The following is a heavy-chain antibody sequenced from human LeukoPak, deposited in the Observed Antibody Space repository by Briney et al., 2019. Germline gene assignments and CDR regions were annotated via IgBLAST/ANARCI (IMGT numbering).Heavy chain of an antibody. J-gene: IGHJ5*02. CDR2: IIPILGIA. Sequence: SVKVSCKASGYTFTGYYMHWVRQAPGQGLEWMGRIIPILGIANYAQKFQGRVTITADKSTSTAYMELSSLRSEDTAVYYCAGGMIRDEDTAMVGNWFDPWGQGTLVTVSS. CDR1: GYTFTGYY. D-gene: IGHD5-18*01. V-gene: IGHV1-69*02. CDR3: AGGMIRDEDTAMVGNWFDP.